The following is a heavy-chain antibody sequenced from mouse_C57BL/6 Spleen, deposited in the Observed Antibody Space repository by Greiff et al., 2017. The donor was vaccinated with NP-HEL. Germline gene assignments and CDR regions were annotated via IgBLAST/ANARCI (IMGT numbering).Heavy chain of an antibody. CDR1: GYTFTGYW. D-gene: IGHD2-1*01. CDR3: TGWLIYFGSFAY. J-gene: IGHJ3*01. Sequence: QVQLQQSGAELMKPGASVKLSCKATGYTFTGYWIEWVKQRPGHGLEWIGEILPGSGSTNYNEKFKGKATFTVDTSSSTAYMQLSSLTTEDSALFYCTGWLIYFGSFAYWGKGTLVTVSA. V-gene: IGHV1-9*01. CDR2: ILPGSGST.